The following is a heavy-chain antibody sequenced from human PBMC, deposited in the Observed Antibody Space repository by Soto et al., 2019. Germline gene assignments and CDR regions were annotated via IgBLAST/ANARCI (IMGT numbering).Heavy chain of an antibody. CDR3: ATPIPLRGAMITNINFDL. D-gene: IGHD3-10*01. CDR2: FDPEVGEA. CDR1: GHTRTHFS. J-gene: IGHJ4*02. V-gene: IGHV1-24*01. Sequence: KGCCFVSGHTRTHFSIHWERKDPGKGLEWTGGFDPEVGEAIYSHKWHGRVTVTEDTVTDTAYMELSGLKSDYTAVYYCATPIPLRGAMITNINFDLWGQGTLVKVS.